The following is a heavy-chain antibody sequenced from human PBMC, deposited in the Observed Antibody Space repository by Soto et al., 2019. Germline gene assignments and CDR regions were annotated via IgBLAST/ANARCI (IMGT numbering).Heavy chain of an antibody. J-gene: IGHJ6*02. CDR1: GFTFSSYA. CDR2: INGSGGST. CDR3: AKDQGETENLMDV. V-gene: IGHV3-23*01. Sequence: GGSLRLSCAASGFTFSSYAMSWVRQAPGKGLEWVSAINGSGGSTYYADSVKGRFTISRDNSKNTLYLQMNSLTAEDTAVYYCAKDQGETENLMDVWGQGTLVTVSS.